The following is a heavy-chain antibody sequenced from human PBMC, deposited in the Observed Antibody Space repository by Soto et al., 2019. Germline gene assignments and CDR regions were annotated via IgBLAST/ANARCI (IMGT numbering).Heavy chain of an antibody. D-gene: IGHD3-9*01. Sequence: SETLSLTCTVSGGSISSSSYYWGWIRQPPGKGLEWIGSIYYSGSTYYNPSLKSRVTISVDTSKNQFSLKLSSVTAADTAVYYCARRKKRYFDWSPDYWGQGTLVTVSS. J-gene: IGHJ4*02. CDR1: GGSISSSSYY. V-gene: IGHV4-39*01. CDR2: IYYSGST. CDR3: ARRKKRYFDWSPDY.